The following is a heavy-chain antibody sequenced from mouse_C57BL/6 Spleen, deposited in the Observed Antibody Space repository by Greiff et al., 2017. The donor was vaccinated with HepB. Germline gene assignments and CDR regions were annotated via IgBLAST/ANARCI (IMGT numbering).Heavy chain of an antibody. Sequence: VQLQQSGASVKISCKASGYAFSSYWMNWVKQRPGKGLEWIGQIYPGDGDTNYNGKFKGKATLTADKSSSTAYMQLSSLTSEDSAVYFCAREGPYGNGDYWGQGTTLTVSS. CDR3: AREGPYGNGDY. J-gene: IGHJ2*01. CDR1: GYAFSSYW. D-gene: IGHD2-1*01. V-gene: IGHV1-80*01. CDR2: IYPGDGDT.